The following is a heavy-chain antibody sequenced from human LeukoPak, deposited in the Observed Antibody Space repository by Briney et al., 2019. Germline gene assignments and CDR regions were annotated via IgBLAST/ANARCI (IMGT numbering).Heavy chain of an antibody. D-gene: IGHD1-26*01. V-gene: IGHV1-18*01. CDR3: ARVFIGGSKRNYYYYMDV. Sequence: ASVKVSCKASGYTFTSYGISWVRQAPGQGLGWMGWISAYNGNTNYAQKLQGRVTMTTDTSTSTAYMELRSLRSDDTAVYYCARVFIGGSKRNYYYYMDVWGKGTTVTVSS. CDR1: GYTFTSYG. J-gene: IGHJ6*03. CDR2: ISAYNGNT.